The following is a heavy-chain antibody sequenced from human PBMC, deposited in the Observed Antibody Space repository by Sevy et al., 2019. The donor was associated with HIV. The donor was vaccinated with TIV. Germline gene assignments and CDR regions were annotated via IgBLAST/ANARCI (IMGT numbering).Heavy chain of an antibody. CDR2: IYYSGVT. CDR3: VRYCTSTSPHNWFDP. CDR1: GGSISSGDYY. D-gene: IGHD2-2*01. V-gene: IGHV4-30-4*01. Sequence: SETLSLTCTVSGGSISSGDYYWGWMRQPPGKGLEWIGYIYYSGVTYYNPSLKSRVTIPVDTVKNQFSLKLSSVTAADTAVYSCVRYCTSTSPHNWFDPWGQGTLVTVSS. J-gene: IGHJ5*02.